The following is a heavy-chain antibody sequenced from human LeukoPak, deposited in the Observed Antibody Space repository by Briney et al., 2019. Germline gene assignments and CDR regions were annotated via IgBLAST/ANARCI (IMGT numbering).Heavy chain of an antibody. CDR1: GFTFSSYG. V-gene: IGHV3-30*19. CDR2: IWYDGSNK. CDR3: ARDSDYHIFTGYYPGGDYYGLDV. D-gene: IGHD3-9*01. Sequence: PGGSLRLSCAASGFTFSSYGMHWVRQAPGKGLEWVAVIWYDGSNKYYADSVKGRFTISRDNSKNTLYLQMNSLRAEDTAVYYCARDSDYHIFTGYYPGGDYYGLDVWGQGTTVTVSS. J-gene: IGHJ6*02.